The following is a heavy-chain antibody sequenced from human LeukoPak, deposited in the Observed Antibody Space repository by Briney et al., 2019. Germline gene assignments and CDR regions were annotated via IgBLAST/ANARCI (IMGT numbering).Heavy chain of an antibody. J-gene: IGHJ4*02. CDR3: ARGTYYYDSSGYPTNYFDY. CDR1: GFTFDDYG. D-gene: IGHD3-22*01. Sequence: GGSLGLSCAASGFTFDDYGMSWVRQAPGKGLEWVSGINWNGGSTGYADSVKGRFTISRDNAKNSLYLQMNSLRAEDTALYYCARGTYYYDSSGYPTNYFDYWGQGTLVTVSS. CDR2: INWNGGST. V-gene: IGHV3-20*04.